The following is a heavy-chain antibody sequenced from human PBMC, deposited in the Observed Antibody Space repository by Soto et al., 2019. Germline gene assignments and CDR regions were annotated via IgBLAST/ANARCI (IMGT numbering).Heavy chain of an antibody. CDR1: GYTFTSYA. CDR3: ARGQWVSAYGAGAYFDY. Sequence: ASVKVSCKASGYTFTSYAMHWVRQAPGQRLEWMGWINAGNGNTKYSQKFQGRVTITRDTSTSTAYMELSSLRSEDTAVYYCARGQWVSAYGAGAYFDYSGQGTLVTVSS. V-gene: IGHV1-3*01. D-gene: IGHD6-19*01. CDR2: INAGNGNT. J-gene: IGHJ4*02.